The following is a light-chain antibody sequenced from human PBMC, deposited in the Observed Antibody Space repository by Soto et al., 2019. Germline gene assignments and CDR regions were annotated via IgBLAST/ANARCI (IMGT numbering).Light chain of an antibody. Sequence: DIQMPQSPCSLSASVGDIVTITCRASQSSSTYLNWYQQKPGKAPKLLIYAASSLQSGVPSRFSGSGSGTDFTLTISSLQPEDFATYYCQQSYSTPLTFGGGTKVEIK. CDR2: AAS. CDR1: QSSSTY. CDR3: QQSYSTPLT. V-gene: IGKV1-39*01. J-gene: IGKJ4*01.